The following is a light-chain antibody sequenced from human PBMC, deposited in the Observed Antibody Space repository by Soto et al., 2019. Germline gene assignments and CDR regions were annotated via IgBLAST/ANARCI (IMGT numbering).Light chain of an antibody. Sequence: DIVMTHSPDSLAVSLGERATINCKSSPSVIYGTGHENTLALYQQQPGQSPTLLIDGSSTRESGVPDRFSGSGSGTYFTLTISSLQAEDVAVYYCQQYYIVPYTFGQGTKVDI. J-gene: IGKJ2*01. CDR3: QQYYIVPYT. CDR1: PSVIYGTGHENT. V-gene: IGKV4-1*01. CDR2: GSS.